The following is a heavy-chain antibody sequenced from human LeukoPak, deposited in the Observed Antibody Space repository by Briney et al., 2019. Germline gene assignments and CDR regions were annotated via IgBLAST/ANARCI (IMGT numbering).Heavy chain of an antibody. CDR1: GFTFRSYW. CDR2: ISTDGSTS. CDR3: ARGYSSSNDY. J-gene: IGHJ4*02. V-gene: IGHV3-74*01. Sequence: GGSLRLSCAASGFTFRSYWMHWVRQAPGKGLVWVSRISTDGSTSAYAASVKGRLTISRDNAKNTLYVQMNSLRAEDTAVYYCARGYSSSNDYWGQGTLVTVSS. D-gene: IGHD6-6*01.